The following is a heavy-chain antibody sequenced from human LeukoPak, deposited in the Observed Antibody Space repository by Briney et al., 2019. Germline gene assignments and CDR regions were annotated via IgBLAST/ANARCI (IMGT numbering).Heavy chain of an antibody. D-gene: IGHD4-23*01. V-gene: IGHV3-11*05. J-gene: IGHJ4*02. Sequence: GGSLRLSCAASGFTFSDYYMSWIRQAPGKGLEWVSYISSSSSYTNYADSVKGRFTISRDKAKNSLYLQMNSLRAEDTAVYYCARDQGYGGNSAPYYWGQGTLVTVSS. CDR3: ARDQGYGGNSAPYY. CDR1: GFTFSDYY. CDR2: ISSSSSYT.